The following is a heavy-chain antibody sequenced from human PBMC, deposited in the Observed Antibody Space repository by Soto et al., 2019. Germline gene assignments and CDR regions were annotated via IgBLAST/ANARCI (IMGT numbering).Heavy chain of an antibody. J-gene: IGHJ4*02. CDR1: GGSISSGDYY. CDR3: ARGLSGDKVDY. Sequence: QVQLQESGPGLVKPSQTLSLTCTVSGGSISSGDYYWSWIRQSPGKGLEWIGHIYDRGSTYSNPSLNSRVFILVDTSKNQFSLNLNCVTAADTAVYYCARGLSGDKVDYWGRGTLVTVSS. D-gene: IGHD7-27*01. CDR2: IYDRGST. V-gene: IGHV4-30-4*01.